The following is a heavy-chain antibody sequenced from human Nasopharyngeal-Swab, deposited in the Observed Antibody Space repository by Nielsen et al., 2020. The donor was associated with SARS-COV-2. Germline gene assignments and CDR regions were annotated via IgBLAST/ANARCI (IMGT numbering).Heavy chain of an antibody. D-gene: IGHD1-26*01. Sequence: SVKVSCKASGGTFSSYAVSWVRQAPGQGLEWMGGIIPIFGTANYAQKFQGRVTITADESTSTAYMELSSLRSEDTAVYYCAVGATGYYYMDVWGKGTTVTVSS. CDR2: IIPIFGTA. CDR1: GGTFSSYA. J-gene: IGHJ6*03. CDR3: AVGATGYYYMDV. V-gene: IGHV1-69*13.